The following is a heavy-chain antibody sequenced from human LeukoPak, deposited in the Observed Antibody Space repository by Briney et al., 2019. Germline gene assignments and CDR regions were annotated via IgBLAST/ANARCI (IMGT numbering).Heavy chain of an antibody. Sequence: SETLSLTCTVSGGSISSYYWSWIRQPAGKGLEWIGRIYTSGSTNYNPSLKSRVTMSVDTSKNQFSLKLSSVTAADTAVYYCARDRPNYDILTGYYYYYMDVWGKGTTVTVSS. CDR1: GGSISSYY. CDR2: IYTSGST. J-gene: IGHJ6*03. D-gene: IGHD3-9*01. V-gene: IGHV4-4*07. CDR3: ARDRPNYDILTGYYYYYMDV.